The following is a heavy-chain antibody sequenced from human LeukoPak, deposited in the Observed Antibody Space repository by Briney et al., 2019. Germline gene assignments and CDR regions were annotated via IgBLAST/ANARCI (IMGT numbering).Heavy chain of an antibody. CDR1: GDSISSTNYY. Sequence: PSETLSLTCNVSGDSISSTNYYWAWIRQPPGKGLEWIGLIFRGGSTYYNPSLKSRVTISIDRSKRQFSLKLNSVTAADTAVYHCARHVGADYYGSGSYYKGPLGAFDIWGQGTMVTVSS. J-gene: IGHJ3*02. CDR2: IFRGGST. CDR3: ARHVGADYYGSGSYYKGPLGAFDI. D-gene: IGHD3-10*01. V-gene: IGHV4-39*07.